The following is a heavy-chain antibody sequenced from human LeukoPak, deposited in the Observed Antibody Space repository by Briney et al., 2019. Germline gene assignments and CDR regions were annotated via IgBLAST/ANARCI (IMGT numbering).Heavy chain of an antibody. CDR1: GFSFSSAW. V-gene: IGHV3-15*01. J-gene: IGHJ4*02. Sequence: GGSLRLSCAASGFSFSSAWMNWVRQAPGKGLEWVGLTRSKTDGGTTDYAAPVRGRFTISRDDIQNTMYLQMNSLTTEDTAVYYCRLVVTPQGLDSWGQGTLVTVSS. D-gene: IGHD3-22*01. CDR2: TRSKTDGGTT. CDR3: RLVVTPQGLDS.